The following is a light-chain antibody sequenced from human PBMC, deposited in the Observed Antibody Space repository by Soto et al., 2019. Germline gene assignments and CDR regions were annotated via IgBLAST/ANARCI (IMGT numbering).Light chain of an antibody. V-gene: IGLV2-8*01. J-gene: IGLJ1*01. Sequence: QSALTQPPSASGSPGQSVTISCTGTSSDVGGYNFVSWYQHHPGKAPKFMIYEVSKRPSGVPDRFSGSKSDSTASLTVSGLQAEDEADYYCSSFTSTSTYVFGTGTKVTVL. CDR3: SSFTSTSTYV. CDR1: SSDVGGYNF. CDR2: EVS.